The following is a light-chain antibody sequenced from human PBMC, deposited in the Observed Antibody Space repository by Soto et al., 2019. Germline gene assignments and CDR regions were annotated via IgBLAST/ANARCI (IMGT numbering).Light chain of an antibody. Sequence: DIQMIQYPSSLSASVGYRVTITCRTSQSVSNYLNWYQQKSGKAPKLLIYAASTLQGGVPSRFSVHGFGIECTLTISSLQPEDFATYYCQKLRAYPHTFGQGTRLEIK. CDR3: QKLRAYPHT. CDR2: AAS. V-gene: IGKV1-39*01. CDR1: QSVSNY. J-gene: IGKJ5*01.